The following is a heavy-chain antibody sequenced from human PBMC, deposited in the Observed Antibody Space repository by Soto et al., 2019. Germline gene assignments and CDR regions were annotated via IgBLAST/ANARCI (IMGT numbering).Heavy chain of an antibody. J-gene: IGHJ5*02. CDR3: ARDSTGWRAVYES. D-gene: IGHD2-8*01. CDR2: ISSTGTYT. V-gene: IGHV3-11*05. CDR1: GFTFSDYY. Sequence: QVQLVESGGGLVKPGGSLRLSCAASGFTFSDYYMTWIRQAPGKGLEWVSYISSTGTYTNYADSVRGRFTISRDNAKNSLYLQMNSLTADDTALYYCARDSTGWRAVYESWGQGTLVTVSS.